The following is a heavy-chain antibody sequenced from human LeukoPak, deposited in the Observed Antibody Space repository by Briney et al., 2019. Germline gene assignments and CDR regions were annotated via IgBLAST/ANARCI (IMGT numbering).Heavy chain of an antibody. J-gene: IGHJ4*02. CDR1: GSTFNNYW. Sequence: GGSLRLSCAASGSTFNNYWMHWVRQAPGKGLVWVSRIKFDGSSTNYADSVKGRFTISRDNAKNTLYLQMNSLRAEDTAVYYCARGAMWAYYFDFWGQGTLVTVSS. V-gene: IGHV3-74*01. CDR3: ARGAMWAYYFDF. D-gene: IGHD2-2*01. CDR2: IKFDGSST.